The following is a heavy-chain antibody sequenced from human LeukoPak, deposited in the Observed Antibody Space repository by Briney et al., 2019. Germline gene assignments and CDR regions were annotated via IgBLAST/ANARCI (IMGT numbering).Heavy chain of an antibody. CDR1: GYAFIDYA. CDR3: ARDPGDDFVVPGDP. J-gene: IGHJ5*02. Sequence: GASVKASCKASGYAFIDYAINWVRQAPRQGLEWMGWINTNTGNPTYAQGFTGRFVFSLDTSVSTTYLQISSLKAEDTAVYYCARDPGDDFVVPGDPWGQGTLVTVSS. CDR2: INTNTGNP. D-gene: IGHD2-2*01. V-gene: IGHV7-4-1*02.